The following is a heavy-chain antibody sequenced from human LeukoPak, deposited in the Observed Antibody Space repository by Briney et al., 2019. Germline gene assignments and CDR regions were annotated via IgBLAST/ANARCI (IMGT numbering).Heavy chain of an antibody. CDR1: GGSISSSSYY. Sequence: SETLSLTCTVSGGSISSSSYYWGWIRQPPGKGLEWIGSMYYSGSTYYNPSLKSRVTISVDTSKNQFSLKLSSVTAADTAVYYCARRITMVRGVITHWGQGTLVTVSS. D-gene: IGHD3-10*01. CDR3: ARRITMVRGVITH. CDR2: MYYSGST. J-gene: IGHJ4*02. V-gene: IGHV4-39*07.